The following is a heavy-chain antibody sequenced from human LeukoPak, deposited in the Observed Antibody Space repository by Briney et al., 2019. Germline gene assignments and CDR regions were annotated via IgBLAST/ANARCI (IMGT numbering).Heavy chain of an antibody. CDR1: GFTFSSYW. J-gene: IGHJ3*02. D-gene: IGHD4-17*01. Sequence: GGSLRLSCAASGFTFSSYWMSWVRQAPGKGLEWVANIKQDGSEKYYVDSVKGRFTISRDNAKNSLYLQMNSLRAEDTAVYYCANSQGYGDYVDAFDIWGQGTMVTVSS. CDR2: IKQDGSEK. CDR3: ANSQGYGDYVDAFDI. V-gene: IGHV3-7*01.